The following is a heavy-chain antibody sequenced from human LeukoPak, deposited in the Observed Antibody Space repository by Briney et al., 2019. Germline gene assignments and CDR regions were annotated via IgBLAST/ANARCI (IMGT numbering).Heavy chain of an antibody. CDR2: IYYSGST. D-gene: IGHD4-17*01. CDR1: GVSISSYY. V-gene: IGHV4-59*08. CDR3: ARVPDYGGNPWFDP. Sequence: SEALPLTCTVSGVSISSYYWSWIRQPPGKGLEWIGYIYYSGSTNYNPSLKSRVTISLDTSKNQFSLKLSSVTAADTAVYYCARVPDYGGNPWFDPWGQGTLVTVSS. J-gene: IGHJ5*02.